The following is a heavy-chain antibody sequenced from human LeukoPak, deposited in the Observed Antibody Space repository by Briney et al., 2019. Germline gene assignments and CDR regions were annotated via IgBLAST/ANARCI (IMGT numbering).Heavy chain of an antibody. CDR2: IVVGSGNT. Sequence: SVKVSCKASGFTFTSSAMQLVRQARGQRLEWIGWIVVGSGNTNYAQKFQERVTITRDTSTSTAYMELSSLRSEDTAVYYCAADIAVAGTKAFDIWGQGTMVTVSS. J-gene: IGHJ3*02. V-gene: IGHV1-58*02. D-gene: IGHD6-19*01. CDR3: AADIAVAGTKAFDI. CDR1: GFTFTSSA.